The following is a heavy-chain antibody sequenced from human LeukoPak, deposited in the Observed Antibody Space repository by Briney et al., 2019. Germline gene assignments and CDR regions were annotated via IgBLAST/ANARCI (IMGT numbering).Heavy chain of an antibody. CDR1: GGSISSGDYY. CDR3: ARAAPYSSSWYDSSGWSCFDY. Sequence: PSETLSLTCTVSGGSISSGDYYWSWIRQPPGKGLEWIGYIYYSGSTNYNPSLKSRVTISVDTSKNQFSLKLSSVTAADTAVYYCARAAPYSSSWYDSSGWSCFDYWGQGTLVTVSS. CDR2: IYYSGST. D-gene: IGHD6-13*01. J-gene: IGHJ4*02. V-gene: IGHV4-61*08.